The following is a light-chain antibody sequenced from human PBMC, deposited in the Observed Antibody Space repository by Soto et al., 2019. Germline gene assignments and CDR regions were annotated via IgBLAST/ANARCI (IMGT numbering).Light chain of an antibody. CDR2: GAS. Sequence: SQSPSSLSASVGDRVTITCRASHNIDKYLNWYQQKPGKAPKILIYGASNLQSGVPSRFSGGGSGTEFTLTISSLHPEDFATYYCQQSYNTHALTFGGGTKVDIK. V-gene: IGKV1-39*01. CDR1: HNIDKY. CDR3: QQSYNTHALT. J-gene: IGKJ4*01.